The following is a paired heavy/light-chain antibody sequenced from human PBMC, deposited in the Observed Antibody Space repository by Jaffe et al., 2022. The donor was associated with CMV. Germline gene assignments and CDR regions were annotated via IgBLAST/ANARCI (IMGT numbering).Light chain of an antibody. CDR2: DVS. CDR3: CSYAGRRV. CDR1: SSDVGGYNY. V-gene: IGLV2-11*01. J-gene: IGLJ1*01. Sequence: QSALTQPRSVSGSPGQSVTISCTGTSSDVGGYNYVSWYQQHPGKAPKLMIYDVSKRPSGVPDRFSGSKSGNTASLTISGLQAEDEADYYCCSYAGRRVFGTGTKVTVL.
Heavy chain of an antibody. V-gene: IGHV1-18*01. D-gene: IGHD1-7*01. CDR3: ARDLEGGWNYFSYYYYGMDV. CDR1: GYTFTSYG. J-gene: IGHJ6*02. Sequence: QVQLVQSGAEVKKPGASVKVSCKASGYTFTSYGISWVRQAPGQGLEWMGWISAYNGNTNYAQKLQGRVTMTTDTSTSTAYMELRSLRSDDTAVYYCARDLEGGWNYFSYYYYGMDVWGQGTTVTVSS. CDR2: ISAYNGNT.